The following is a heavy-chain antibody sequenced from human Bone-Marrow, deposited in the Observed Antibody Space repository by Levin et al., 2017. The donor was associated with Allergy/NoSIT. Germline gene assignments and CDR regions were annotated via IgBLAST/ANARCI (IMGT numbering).Heavy chain of an antibody. D-gene: IGHD1-20*01. J-gene: IGHJ4*02. CDR2: INGDGSST. V-gene: IGHV3-74*01. Sequence: SCVVSGFTFSSYWMHWVRHAPGKGLVWVSRINGDGSSTDYADSVKGRFTISRDNAKNTLYLQMNSLRAEDTAVYYCARVLYTWNDVIDYWGQGTLVTVSS. CDR3: ARVLYTWNDVIDY. CDR1: GFTFSSYW.